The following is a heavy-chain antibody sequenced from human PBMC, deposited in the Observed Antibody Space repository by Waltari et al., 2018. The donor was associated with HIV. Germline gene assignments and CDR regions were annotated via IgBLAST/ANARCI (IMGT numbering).Heavy chain of an antibody. CDR1: GGSLPRYY. V-gene: IGHV4-4*07. Sequence: QVQLQESGPGLVKPSATLSLTCTVSGGSLPRYYWNWNRQPAGKALEWIGRISTRGTTYYNPSLRSRVILSVDTSKTQFNLNLYSVTAADAAVYYCARGDYDDYGGRNWFDPWGQGTLVTVSS. CDR2: ISTRGTT. J-gene: IGHJ5*02. D-gene: IGHD4-17*01. CDR3: ARGDYDDYGGRNWFDP.